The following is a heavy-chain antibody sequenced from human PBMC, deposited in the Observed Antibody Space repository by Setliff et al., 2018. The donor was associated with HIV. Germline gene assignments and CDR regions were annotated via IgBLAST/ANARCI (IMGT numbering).Heavy chain of an antibody. CDR2: ITPFVGIT. Sequence: SVKVSCKASGGTFSDFRITWVRQAPGQGLEWMGEITPFVGITNYAQKFQGRVTISADESTSTAYMELSSLRSDDTAMYYCARDAPRNTEAAPGYWGQGTLVTVSS. D-gene: IGHD6-6*01. J-gene: IGHJ4*02. CDR1: GGTFSDFR. CDR3: ARDAPRNTEAAPGY. V-gene: IGHV1-69*10.